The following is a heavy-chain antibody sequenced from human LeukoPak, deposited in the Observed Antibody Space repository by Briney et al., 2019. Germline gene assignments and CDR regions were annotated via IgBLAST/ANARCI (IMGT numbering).Heavy chain of an antibody. D-gene: IGHD2-15*01. V-gene: IGHV4-39*07. CDR1: GGSISSSSYY. J-gene: IGHJ5*02. Sequence: PSETLSLTCTVSGGSISSSSYYWGWIRQPPGKGLEWIGSIYYSGSTYYNPSLKSRVTISVDTSKNQFSLKLSSVTAADTAVYYCARASEVDIVVVAATPPWFDPWGQGTLVTVSS. CDR2: IYYSGST. CDR3: ARASEVDIVVVAATPPWFDP.